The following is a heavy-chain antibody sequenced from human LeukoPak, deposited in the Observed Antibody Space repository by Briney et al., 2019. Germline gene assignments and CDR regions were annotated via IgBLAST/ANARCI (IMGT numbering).Heavy chain of an antibody. CDR2: ISSSGSTI. CDR1: GFTFSDYY. CDR3: ARDGSGSYMWVWFDP. Sequence: GGSLRLSCAASGFTFSDYYMSWIRQAPGKGLEWVSYISSSGSTIYYADSVKGRFTISRDNAKNSLYLQMNSPRAEDTAVYYCARDGSGSYMWVWFDPWGQGTLVTVSS. V-gene: IGHV3-11*01. J-gene: IGHJ5*02. D-gene: IGHD3-10*01.